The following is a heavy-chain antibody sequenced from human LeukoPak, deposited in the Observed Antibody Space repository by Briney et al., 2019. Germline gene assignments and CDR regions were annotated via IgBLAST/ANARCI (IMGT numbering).Heavy chain of an antibody. V-gene: IGHV1-18*01. Sequence: GALVKVSCKASGYTFTSYGIRWVRQAPGQGLEWMGWISAYNGNINYARKLQGRVTMTTNTSTSTAYMELRSLRSDDTAVYYCARGPPVYGGSCYGYWGQGTLVTVSS. CDR3: ARGPPVYGGSCYGY. J-gene: IGHJ4*02. CDR1: GYTFTSYG. CDR2: ISAYNGNI. D-gene: IGHD2-15*01.